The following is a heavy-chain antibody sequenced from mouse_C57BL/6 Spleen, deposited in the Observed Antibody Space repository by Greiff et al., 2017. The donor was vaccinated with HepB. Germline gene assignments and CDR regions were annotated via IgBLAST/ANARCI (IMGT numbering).Heavy chain of an antibody. V-gene: IGHV5-12*01. CDR1: GFTFSDYY. D-gene: IGHD1-1*01. Sequence: DVMLVESGGGLVQPGGSLKLSCAASGFTFSDYYMYWVRQTPEKRLEWVAYISNGGGSTYYPDTVKGRFTISRDNAKNTLYLQMSRLKSEDTAMYYCARPLLRGYFDVWGTGTTVTVSS. J-gene: IGHJ1*03. CDR2: ISNGGGST. CDR3: ARPLLRGYFDV.